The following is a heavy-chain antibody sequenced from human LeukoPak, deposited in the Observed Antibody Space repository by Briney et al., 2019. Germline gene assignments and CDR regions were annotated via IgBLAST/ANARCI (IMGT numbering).Heavy chain of an antibody. CDR3: ARRQGCSSTSCPPDY. D-gene: IGHD2-2*01. Sequence: GESLKISCRGSGYSFTTYWIGWVRQMPGKGLEWMGIIYPGDSDTRYSPSFQGQVTMSADKSINTAYLQWSSLKASDTAIYYCARRQGCSSTSCPPDYWGQGTRVTVSS. CDR1: GYSFTTYW. J-gene: IGHJ4*02. V-gene: IGHV5-51*01. CDR2: IYPGDSDT.